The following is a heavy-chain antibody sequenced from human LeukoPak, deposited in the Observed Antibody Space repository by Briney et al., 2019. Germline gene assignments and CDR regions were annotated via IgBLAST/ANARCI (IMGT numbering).Heavy chain of an antibody. D-gene: IGHD1-26*01. CDR1: GFTFSDHY. Sequence: QPGGSLRLSCAASGFTFSDHYMDWVRQAPGKGLEWVGRTRNKANSYTTEYAVSVKGRFTISRDDSKNSLYLQMNSLKTEDTAVYYCAREGGSYYAAFDIWGQGTMVTVSS. CDR2: TRNKANSYTT. J-gene: IGHJ3*02. V-gene: IGHV3-72*01. CDR3: AREGGSYYAAFDI.